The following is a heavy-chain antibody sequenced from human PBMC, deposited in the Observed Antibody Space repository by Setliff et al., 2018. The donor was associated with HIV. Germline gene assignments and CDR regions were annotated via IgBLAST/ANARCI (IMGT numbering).Heavy chain of an antibody. CDR1: GFTFRNAW. D-gene: IGHD3-22*01. CDR2: ILSTGERT. J-gene: IGHJ4*02. CDR3: AKELAASGLGYFDS. V-gene: IGHV3-23*01. Sequence: GSLRLSCAASGFTFRNAWMSWVRQAPGEGLEWVSAILSTGERTFYADSVKGRFTISRDNSKNTVYLQMNSLRAEDTAEYYCAKELAASGLGYFDSWGRGILVTVSS.